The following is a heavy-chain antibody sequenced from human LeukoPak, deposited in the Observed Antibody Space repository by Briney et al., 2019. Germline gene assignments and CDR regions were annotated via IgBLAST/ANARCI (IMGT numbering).Heavy chain of an antibody. Sequence: GGSLRLSCAASGFTFSSYSMNWVRQAPGKGLEWVSSISSSSSHIYYADSVKGRFTMSRDNAKNSLYLQMNSLRAEDTALYYCAKDRYDSGSYFDYWGQGTLVTVSS. D-gene: IGHD1-26*01. CDR1: GFTFSSYS. CDR3: AKDRYDSGSYFDY. V-gene: IGHV3-21*04. J-gene: IGHJ4*02. CDR2: ISSSSSHI.